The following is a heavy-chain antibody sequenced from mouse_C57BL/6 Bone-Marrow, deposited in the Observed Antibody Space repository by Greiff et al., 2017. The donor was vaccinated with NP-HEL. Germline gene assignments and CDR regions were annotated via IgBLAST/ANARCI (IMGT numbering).Heavy chain of an antibody. J-gene: IGHJ4*01. V-gene: IGHV1-42*01. CDR3: ARLLYAMDY. CDR1: GYSFTGYY. D-gene: IGHD1-1*01. CDR2: INPSTGGT. Sequence: EVKLMESGPELVKPGASVKISCKASGYSFTGYYMNWVKQSPEKSLEWIGEINPSTGGTTYNQKFKAKATLTVDKSSSTAYMQLKSLTSEDSAVYYCARLLYAMDYWGQGTSVTVSS.